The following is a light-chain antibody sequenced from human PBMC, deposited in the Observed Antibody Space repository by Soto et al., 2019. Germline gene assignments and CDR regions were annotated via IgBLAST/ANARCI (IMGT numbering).Light chain of an antibody. CDR3: SSYISSSHWV. CDR2: DVS. V-gene: IGLV2-14*01. CDR1: SSDVGGYNY. J-gene: IGLJ3*02. Sequence: QSALTQPASVSGSPGQSITISCTGTSSDVGGYNYVSWYQQHPGKAPKLMIYDVSNRPSGVSNRFSGSKSGNTASLTISGLQAEDEADYYCSSYISSSHWVFGGGTKLTVL.